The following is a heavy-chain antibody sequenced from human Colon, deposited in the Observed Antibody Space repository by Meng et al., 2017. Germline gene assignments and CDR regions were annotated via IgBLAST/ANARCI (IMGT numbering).Heavy chain of an antibody. CDR3: ARVGYCVNGVCYQTLQY. V-gene: IGHV4-30-2*06. CDR1: VASVNSTGFS. Sequence: QVQLQESGSGVVKPSQALSLTCSVSVASVNSTGFSWNWIRQSPGKGLEWVGYIYQSGSTYYNPSLKSRVTISLDRSKNQFSLNLSSVTAADTAVYYCARVGYCVNGVCYQTLQYWSQGTLVTVSS. D-gene: IGHD2-8*01. CDR2: IYQSGST. J-gene: IGHJ4*02.